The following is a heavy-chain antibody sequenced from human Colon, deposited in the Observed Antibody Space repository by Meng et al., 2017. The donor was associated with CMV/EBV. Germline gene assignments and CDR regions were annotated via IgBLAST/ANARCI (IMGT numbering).Heavy chain of an antibody. CDR1: GFSFSNYE. CDR3: ARGQSGTNLL. V-gene: IGHV3-48*03. J-gene: IGHJ4*02. Sequence: GESLKISCAASGFSFSNYEVNWVRQAPGKGLEWVAYISRSGDIIYYADSVKGRFTVSRDNANNSLFVQMNSLRGEDTAVYYCARGQSGTNLLWGQGTLVTVSS. CDR2: ISRSGDII. D-gene: IGHD1-7*01.